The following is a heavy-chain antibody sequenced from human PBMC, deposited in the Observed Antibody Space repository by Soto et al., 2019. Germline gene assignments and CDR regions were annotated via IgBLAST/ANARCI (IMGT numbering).Heavy chain of an antibody. V-gene: IGHV3-23*01. CDR3: AKGGDIVVVPAANFDS. Sequence: GGSLRLSCAASGFTFSSYAMSWVRQAPGKGLEWVSAISGSAGRTYYADSVKGRFTISRDNSKNTLYLQMKSLRAEDTAVYYCAKGGDIVVVPAANFDSWGQGTLVTVSS. CDR2: ISGSAGRT. D-gene: IGHD2-2*01. J-gene: IGHJ4*02. CDR1: GFTFSSYA.